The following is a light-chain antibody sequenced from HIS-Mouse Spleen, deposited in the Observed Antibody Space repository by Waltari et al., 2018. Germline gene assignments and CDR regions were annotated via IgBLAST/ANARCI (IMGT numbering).Light chain of an antibody. CDR1: SSDLGGTNY. CDR3: SSYAGSNNLGV. Sequence: QSALTQPPSASGSPGQSVTISCTGTSSDLGGTNYVPWYQQHPGKAPKLMIYEVSKRPSVVPDRFSGSKSGNTASLTVSGLQAEDEAEYYCSSYAGSNNLGVFGTGTKVTVL. CDR2: EVS. V-gene: IGLV2-8*01. J-gene: IGLJ1*01.